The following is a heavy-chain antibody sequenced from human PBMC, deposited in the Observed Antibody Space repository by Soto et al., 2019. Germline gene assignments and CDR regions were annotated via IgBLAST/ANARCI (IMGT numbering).Heavy chain of an antibody. J-gene: IGHJ4*02. CDR3: AKAPSAVCSGGSCLTNYFDY. Sequence: GGSLRLSCAASGFTFDDYAMHWVRQAPGKGLEWVSGISWNSGSIGYADSVKGRFTISRDNAKNSLYLQMNSLRAEDTALYYCAKAPSAVCSGGSCLTNYFDYWGQGTLLTVS. V-gene: IGHV3-9*01. CDR2: ISWNSGSI. D-gene: IGHD2-15*01. CDR1: GFTFDDYA.